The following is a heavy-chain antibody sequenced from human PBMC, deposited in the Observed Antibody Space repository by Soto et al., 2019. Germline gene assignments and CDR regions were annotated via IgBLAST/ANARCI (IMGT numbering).Heavy chain of an antibody. J-gene: IGHJ6*03. CDR3: ASTYKWVMRDYYYYYMDV. V-gene: IGHV4-59*01. CDR2: IYYSGST. CDR1: GGSISSYY. D-gene: IGHD1-20*01. Sequence: SETLSLTCTVSGGSISSYYWSWIRQPPGKGLEWIGYIYYSGSTNYNPSLKSRVTISVDTSKNQFSLKLSSVTAADTAVYYCASTYKWVMRDYYYYYMDVWGKGTTVTVSS.